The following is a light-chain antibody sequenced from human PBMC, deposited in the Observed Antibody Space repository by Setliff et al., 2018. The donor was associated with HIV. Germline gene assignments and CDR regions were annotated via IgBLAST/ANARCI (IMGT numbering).Light chain of an antibody. CDR3: ASYRSPATYV. V-gene: IGLV2-14*03. CDR2: DVR. CDR1: SSDVGGYDF. J-gene: IGLJ1*01. Sequence: QSALTQPASVSGSPGQSITISCIGTSSDVGGYDFVSWYQQRPGKAPKLIIFDVRERPSGVSHRFSGSKSGNTASLTISGLQTEDEADYFCASYRSPATYVFGIGTKVTVL.